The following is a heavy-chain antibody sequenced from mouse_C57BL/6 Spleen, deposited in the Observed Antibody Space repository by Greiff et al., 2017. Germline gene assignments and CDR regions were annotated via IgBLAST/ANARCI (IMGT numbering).Heavy chain of an antibody. D-gene: IGHD2-4*01. Sequence: LVESGPELVKPGASVKISCKASGYSFTDYNMNWVKQSNGKSLEWIGVINPNYGTTSYNQKFKGKATLTVDQSSSTAYMQLNSLTSEDSAVYYCARGWGDYAAYAMDYWGQGTSVTVSS. CDR2: INPNYGTT. V-gene: IGHV1-39*01. CDR1: GYSFTDYN. CDR3: ARGWGDYAAYAMDY. J-gene: IGHJ4*01.